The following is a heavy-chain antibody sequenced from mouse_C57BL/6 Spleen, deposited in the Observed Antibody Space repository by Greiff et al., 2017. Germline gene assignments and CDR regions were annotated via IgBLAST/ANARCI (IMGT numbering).Heavy chain of an antibody. J-gene: IGHJ2*01. CDR2: INPGSGGT. Sequence: QVQLQQSGAELVRPGTSVKVSCKASGYAFTNYLIEWVKQRPGQGLEWIGVINPGSGGTNYNEKFKGKATLTADKSSSTAYMQLSSLTSEDSAVYFCAREDGSSLDYWGQGTTLTVSS. V-gene: IGHV1-54*01. D-gene: IGHD1-1*01. CDR3: AREDGSSLDY. CDR1: GYAFTNYL.